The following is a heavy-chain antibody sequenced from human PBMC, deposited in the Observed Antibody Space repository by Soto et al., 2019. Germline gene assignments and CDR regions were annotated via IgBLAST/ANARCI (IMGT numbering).Heavy chain of an antibody. Sequence: VQLLESGGGLVQSGGSLRLSFAASGFTFSSYAMSWVRQAPGKGLEWVSGISGSGGTTYYADSVKGRFTISRDNSKNTLYLQMNSLRAEDTAVYYCAKGRGQWLYDAFDIWGQGTMVTVSS. J-gene: IGHJ3*02. CDR2: ISGSGGTT. D-gene: IGHD6-19*01. CDR1: GFTFSSYA. V-gene: IGHV3-23*01. CDR3: AKGRGQWLYDAFDI.